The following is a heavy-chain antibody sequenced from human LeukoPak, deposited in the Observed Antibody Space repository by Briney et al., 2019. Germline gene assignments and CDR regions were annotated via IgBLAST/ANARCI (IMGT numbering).Heavy chain of an antibody. CDR3: ARGRGSGFGEFPH. D-gene: IGHD3-10*01. CDR1: GGSFSGYY. Sequence: SETLSLTCAVYGGSFSGYYWSWIRQPPGKGLEWIGEINHSGSTNYNPSLKSRVTISVDTSKNQFSLKLSSVTAADTAVYYCARGRGSGFGEFPHWGQGTLVTVSS. J-gene: IGHJ4*02. V-gene: IGHV4-34*01. CDR2: INHSGST.